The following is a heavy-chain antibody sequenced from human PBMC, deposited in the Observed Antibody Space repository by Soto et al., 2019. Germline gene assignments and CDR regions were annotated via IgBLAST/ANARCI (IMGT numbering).Heavy chain of an antibody. CDR1: GYTFTSYG. V-gene: IGHV1-18*01. Sequence: QVQLVQSGAEVKKPGASVKVSCKASGYTFTSYGISWVRQAPGQGLEWMGWISAYNGNTNYEQKLQGIVTMTTDTSTSTAYMELRSLRADDTAVYYCVVAAQPYYFDYWGQGTLVTVSS. CDR2: ISAYNGNT. J-gene: IGHJ4*02. D-gene: IGHD2-15*01. CDR3: VVAAQPYYFDY.